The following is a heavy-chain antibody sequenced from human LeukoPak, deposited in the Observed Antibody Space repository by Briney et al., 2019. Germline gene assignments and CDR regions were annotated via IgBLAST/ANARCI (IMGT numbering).Heavy chain of an antibody. J-gene: IGHJ4*02. D-gene: IGHD2-21*02. Sequence: GASVTVSCKASGYTFTGYYMHWVRQAPGQGLERMGRINPNSGGTNYEQKVQGRVTMTRDTSISTAYMELSRLRSDDTAVYYCARVPPYCGGDCPYYFDYWGQGTLVTVSS. CDR1: GYTFTGYY. CDR2: INPNSGGT. V-gene: IGHV1-2*06. CDR3: ARVPPYCGGDCPYYFDY.